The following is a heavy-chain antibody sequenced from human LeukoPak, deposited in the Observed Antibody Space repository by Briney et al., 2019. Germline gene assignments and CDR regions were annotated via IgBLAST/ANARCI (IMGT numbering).Heavy chain of an antibody. D-gene: IGHD3-22*01. Sequence: TGGSLRLSCAASGFTFSSYGMNWVRQAPGKGLEWVGRIKSKTDGGTTDYAAPVKGRFTISRDDSKNTLYLQMNSLKTEDTAVYYCTTRYYYDSSGYWADYWGQGTLVTVSS. CDR3: TTRYYYDSSGYWADY. CDR2: IKSKTDGGTT. CDR1: GFTFSSYG. J-gene: IGHJ4*02. V-gene: IGHV3-15*01.